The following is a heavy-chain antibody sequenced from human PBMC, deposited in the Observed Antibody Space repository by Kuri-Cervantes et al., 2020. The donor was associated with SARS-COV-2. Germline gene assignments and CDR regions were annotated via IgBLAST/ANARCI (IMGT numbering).Heavy chain of an antibody. J-gene: IGHJ4*02. CDR3: ARGGKHHHILRFLESVHFDS. D-gene: IGHD3-3*01. CDR2: INPNSGGT. V-gene: IGHV1-2*04. CDR1: GYTFTGYY. Sequence: ASVKVSCKASGYTFTGYYMHWVQQAPGQGLEWMGWINPNSGGTNYAQKFQGWVTMTRDTSTRTAYMELSRLTSDDTAVYFCARGGKHHHILRFLESVHFDSWGQGTLVTVSS.